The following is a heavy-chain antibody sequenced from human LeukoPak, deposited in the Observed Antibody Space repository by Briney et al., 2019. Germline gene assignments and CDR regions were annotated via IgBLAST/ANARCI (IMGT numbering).Heavy chain of an antibody. CDR1: GYTFTAYG. V-gene: IGHV1-18*04. Sequence: ASVKVSCKASGYTFTAYGISWVRQAPGQGLEWMGWISSYNGNTNYAQNLQGRITMTTDTSTSTAYMELRSLRSDDTAVYYCARDVTVRRRWLQPRPPRGYFDLWGRGTLVTVSS. CDR2: ISSYNGNT. D-gene: IGHD5-24*01. CDR3: ARDVTVRRRWLQPRPPRGYFDL. J-gene: IGHJ2*01.